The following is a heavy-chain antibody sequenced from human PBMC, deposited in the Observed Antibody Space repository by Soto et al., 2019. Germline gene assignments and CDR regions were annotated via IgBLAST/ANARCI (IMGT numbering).Heavy chain of an antibody. J-gene: IGHJ5*02. V-gene: IGHV3-23*01. CDR2: ISGSGGST. D-gene: IGHD1-1*01. Sequence: LRLFCAASGFTFINYAMHWVRQAPGKGLEWVSAISGSGGSTYYADSVKGRFTISRDNSKNTLYLQMNSLRAEDTAVYYCAKDFGYSWNDAQKTWGQGTLVTVSS. CDR3: AKDFGYSWNDAQKT. CDR1: GFTFINYA.